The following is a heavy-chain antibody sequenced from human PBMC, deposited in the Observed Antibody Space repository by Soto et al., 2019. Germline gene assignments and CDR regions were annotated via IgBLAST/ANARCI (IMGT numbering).Heavy chain of an antibody. D-gene: IGHD6-13*01. J-gene: IGHJ6*02. CDR1: GFTFSSYS. V-gene: IGHV3-48*02. CDR2: ISSSSSTI. CDR3: ATYSAAAGTRFRYYYYGMDV. Sequence: GGSLRLSCAASGFTFSSYSMNWVRQAPGKGLEWVSYISSSSSTIYYADSVKGRFTISRDNAKNSLYLQMNSLRDEDTAVYYCATYSAAAGTRFRYYYYGMDVWGQGTTVTVSS.